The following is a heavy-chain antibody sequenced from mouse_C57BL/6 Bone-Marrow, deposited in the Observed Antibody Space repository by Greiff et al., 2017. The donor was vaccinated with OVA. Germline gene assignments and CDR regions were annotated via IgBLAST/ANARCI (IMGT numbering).Heavy chain of an antibody. V-gene: IGHV1-72*01. D-gene: IGHD2-3*01. J-gene: IGHJ3*01. Sequence: HVQLKQPGAELVKPGASVKLSCKASGYTFTSYWMHWVKQRPGRGLEWIGRIDPNSGGTKYNEKFKSKATLTVDKPSSTAYMQLSSLTAEDSAVYYCARSEWLLPAWFADWGQGTLVTVSA. CDR1: GYTFTSYW. CDR3: ARSEWLLPAWFAD. CDR2: IDPNSGGT.